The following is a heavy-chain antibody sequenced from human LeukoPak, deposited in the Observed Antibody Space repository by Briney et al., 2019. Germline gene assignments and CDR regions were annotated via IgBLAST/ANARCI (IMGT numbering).Heavy chain of an antibody. CDR3: ARRSSNPVGAIDY. CDR1: GGSISNPNYY. D-gene: IGHD1-26*01. Sequence: SETLSLTCTVSGGSISNPNYYWGWIRQPPGKGLEWIGSFSYSGTYYNPSLENRVTIPVDTSRNQFSLKLTSVTAADTAVYYCARRSSNPVGAIDYWGQGTLVTVSS. J-gene: IGHJ4*02. V-gene: IGHV4-39*01. CDR2: FSYSGT.